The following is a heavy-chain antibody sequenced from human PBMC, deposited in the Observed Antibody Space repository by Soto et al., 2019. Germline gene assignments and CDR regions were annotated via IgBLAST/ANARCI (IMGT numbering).Heavy chain of an antibody. D-gene: IGHD5-12*01. V-gene: IGHV4-30-4*01. Sequence: SLTCTVSGGSISSGDYYWSWIRQPPGKGLEWIGYIYYSGSTYYNPSLKSRVTISVDTSKNQFSLKLSSVTAADTAVYYCARDVRRGYSGYGGMDVWGQGTTVTVSS. CDR1: GGSISSGDYY. CDR3: ARDVRRGYSGYGGMDV. CDR2: IYYSGST. J-gene: IGHJ6*02.